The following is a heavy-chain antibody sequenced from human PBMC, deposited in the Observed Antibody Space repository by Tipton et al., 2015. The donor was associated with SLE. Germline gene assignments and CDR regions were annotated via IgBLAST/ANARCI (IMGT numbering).Heavy chain of an antibody. Sequence: SLRLSCVGSGFTFRSYWMHWVRRAPGNGLLWVSRINSDGSSTLYADSVKGRFTISRDNAKNTLYPQMNSLRPEDTAVYYCVRTHASYYMDVWGKGTTVTVSS. CDR3: VRTHASYYMDV. CDR2: INSDGSST. V-gene: IGHV3-74*01. CDR1: GFTFRSYW. J-gene: IGHJ6*03.